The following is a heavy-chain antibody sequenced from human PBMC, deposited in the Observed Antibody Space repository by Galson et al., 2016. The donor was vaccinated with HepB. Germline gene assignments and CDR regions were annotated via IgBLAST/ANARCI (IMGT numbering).Heavy chain of an antibody. CDR1: GFTFSGSP. D-gene: IGHD2-8*02. V-gene: IGHV3-15*01. Sequence: SLRLSCAASGFTFSGSPIHWVRQASGKGLEWVGRIKSRTGGETTDYAAPVKGRFTISRDDSENKLYLQMNSLNTEDTAVYYCTTDIGGVLDWGQGTLVTVSS. CDR3: TTDIGGVLD. CDR2: IKSRTGGETT. J-gene: IGHJ4*02.